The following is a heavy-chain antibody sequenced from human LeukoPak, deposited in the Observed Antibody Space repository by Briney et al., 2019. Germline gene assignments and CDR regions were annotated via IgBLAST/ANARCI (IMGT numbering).Heavy chain of an antibody. CDR2: ISSSSTYI. V-gene: IGHV3-21*01. CDR1: GFTFSSSS. D-gene: IGHD5-24*01. CDR3: AREAAVETH. Sequence: GGSLRLSCAASGFTFSSSSINWVRQAPGKGLEWVSCISSSSTYIYYADSVKGRFTISRDNAKNSLYLQMNSLRAEDTAVYYCAREAAVETHWGQGTLVTVSS. J-gene: IGHJ4*02.